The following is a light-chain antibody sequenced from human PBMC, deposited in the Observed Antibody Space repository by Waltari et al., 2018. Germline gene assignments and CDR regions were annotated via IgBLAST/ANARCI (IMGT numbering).Light chain of an antibody. CDR3: QSGDNSGTNRVL. J-gene: IGLJ2*01. CDR1: ALPKQY. V-gene: IGLV3-25*03. Sequence: SYELTQPPSVSVSPGPTARITCSGDALPKQYVYWYQQKSGQAPILVMYKDRERPSGIPERFSGSSSGTTVTLTSSGVQAEDEADYYCQSGDNSGTNRVLFGGGTKLTVL. CDR2: KDR.